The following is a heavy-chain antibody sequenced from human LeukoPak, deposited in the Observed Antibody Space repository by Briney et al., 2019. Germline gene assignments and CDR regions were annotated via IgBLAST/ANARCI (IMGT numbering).Heavy chain of an antibody. D-gene: IGHD6-13*01. J-gene: IGHJ1*01. V-gene: IGHV3-23*01. CDR3: AILWGGSWYLRVYFQH. CDR1: GFTFSSYA. Sequence: GGSLRLSCAASGFTFSSYAMSWVRQAPGKGLEWVSAISGSGGSTYYAASVKGRFTISRDNSKNTLYLQMNSLRAEDTAVYYCAILWGGSWYLRVYFQHWGQGTLVTVSS. CDR2: ISGSGGST.